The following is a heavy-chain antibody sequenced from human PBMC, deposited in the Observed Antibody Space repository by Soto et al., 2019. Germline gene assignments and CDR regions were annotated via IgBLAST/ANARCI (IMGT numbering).Heavy chain of an antibody. CDR1: GDSVSSNSAA. CDR3: ASERGITMVRGVIGYFDY. D-gene: IGHD3-10*01. CDR2: TYYRSKWYN. J-gene: IGHJ4*02. Sequence: SQTLSLTCAISGDSVSSNSAAWNWIRQSPSRGLEWLGRTYYRSKWYNDYAVSVKSRITINPDTSKNQFSLQLNSVTPEDTAVYYCASERGITMVRGVIGYFDYWGQGTLVTVS. V-gene: IGHV6-1*01.